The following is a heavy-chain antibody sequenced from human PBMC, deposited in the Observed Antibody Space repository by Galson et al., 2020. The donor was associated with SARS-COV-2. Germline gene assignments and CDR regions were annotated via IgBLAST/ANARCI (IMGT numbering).Heavy chain of an antibody. CDR3: ARAAQKVTGNTGYDFPMDV. J-gene: IGHJ6*04. CDR2: SFHSGNS. D-gene: IGHD5-12*01. V-gene: IGHV4-30-4*08. Sequence: SQTLSLTCTVSGGSLSSGAYYWTWIRQTPGKGLEWIGSSFHSGNSYYNTSLRGRITLSVDTSKNQFTLNGRSVTAADTALYFCARAAQKVTGNTGYDFPMDVWGKGTTVTVSS. CDR1: GGSLSSGAYY.